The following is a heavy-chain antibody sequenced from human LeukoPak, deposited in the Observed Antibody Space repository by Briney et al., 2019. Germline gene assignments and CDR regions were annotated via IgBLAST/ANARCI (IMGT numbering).Heavy chain of an antibody. CDR2: VSSDGINT. D-gene: IGHD3-3*01. J-gene: IGHJ4*02. CDR3: AKPFGFLEWLYGGYFDS. V-gene: IGHV3-23*01. CDR1: GFTFSNFA. Sequence: GGSVRLSCSASGFTFSNFAMSWVRQAPGKGLEWVSAVSSDGINTYYTDSLKGRFTISRDNSKNTVFLQMHSLTAEDTAVYYCAKPFGFLEWLYGGYFDSWGQGTLVTVSS.